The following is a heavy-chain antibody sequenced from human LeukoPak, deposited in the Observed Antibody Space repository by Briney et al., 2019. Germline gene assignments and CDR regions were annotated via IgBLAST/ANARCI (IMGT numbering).Heavy chain of an antibody. CDR2: IYTSGST. CDR1: GGSISSYY. V-gene: IGHV4-4*07. J-gene: IGHJ4*02. CDR3: ARVDGVVVVAATPYFDY. D-gene: IGHD2-15*01. Sequence: SETLSLTCTVSGGSISSYYWSWIRQPAGKGLEWIGRIYTSGSTNYNPSLKSRVTISVDTSKNQFSLKLSSVTAADTAVYYCARVDGVVVVAATPYFDYWGQGTLVTVSS.